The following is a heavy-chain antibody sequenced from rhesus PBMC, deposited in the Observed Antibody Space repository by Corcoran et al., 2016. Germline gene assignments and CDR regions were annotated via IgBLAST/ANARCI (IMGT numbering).Heavy chain of an antibody. CDR1: GGSIPGYY. CDR3: LRGPYGANVLDF. J-gene: IGHJ4*01. D-gene: IGHD4-17*01. V-gene: IGHV4-73*01. CDR2: IDGNIVST. Sequence: QVKLQQWGEGLVKPSETLSLTCAVYGGSIPGYYWSWIRQPPGTGLEWIGNIDGNIVSTNYNPSLKNRVTISKDTSKNQFSLKLNSVTAADTAVYFCLRGPYGANVLDFWGQGVLVTVSS.